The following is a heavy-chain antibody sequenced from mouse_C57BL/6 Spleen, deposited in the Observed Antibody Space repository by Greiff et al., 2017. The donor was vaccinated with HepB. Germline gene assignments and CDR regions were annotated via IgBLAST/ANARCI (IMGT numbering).Heavy chain of an antibody. D-gene: IGHD1-1*01. CDR1: GYTFTSYW. J-gene: IGHJ2*01. Sequence: VQLQQPGTELVKPGASVKLSCKASGYTFTSYWMHWVKQRPGQGLEWIGNINPSNGGTNYNEKFKSKATLTVDKSSSTAYMQLSSLTSEDSAVYYCAKGGGPYGDYFDYWGQGTTLTVSS. CDR2: INPSNGGT. V-gene: IGHV1-53*01. CDR3: AKGGGPYGDYFDY.